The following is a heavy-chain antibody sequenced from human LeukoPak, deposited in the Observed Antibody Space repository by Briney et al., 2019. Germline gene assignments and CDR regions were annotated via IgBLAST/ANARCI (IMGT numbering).Heavy chain of an antibody. CDR2: ISAYNGNT. J-gene: IGHJ4*02. Sequence: ASVKVSCKASGYTFTSYGISWVRQAPGQGLEWMGWISAYNGNTNYAQKLQGRVTMTTDTSTGTAYMELRSLRSDDTAVYYCARNLRNYYDSSGPGDYWGQGTLVPSPQ. CDR1: GYTFTSYG. CDR3: ARNLRNYYDSSGPGDY. D-gene: IGHD3-22*01. V-gene: IGHV1-18*01.